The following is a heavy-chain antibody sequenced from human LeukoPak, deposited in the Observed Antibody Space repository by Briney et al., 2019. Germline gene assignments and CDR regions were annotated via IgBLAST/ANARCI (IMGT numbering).Heavy chain of an antibody. J-gene: IGHJ4*02. Sequence: SETLSLACSVSGGSLSSHYWSWIRQPPGKGLELIGHIHDTGSTFYNPSLRGRVTISLDTSNNQFSLKLTSMTAADTAVYYCARFSSGCSTSSCYLTYWGQGTLVTVS. CDR3: ARFSSGCSTSSCYLTY. CDR1: GGSLSSHY. V-gene: IGHV4-59*11. CDR2: IHDTGST. D-gene: IGHD2-2*01.